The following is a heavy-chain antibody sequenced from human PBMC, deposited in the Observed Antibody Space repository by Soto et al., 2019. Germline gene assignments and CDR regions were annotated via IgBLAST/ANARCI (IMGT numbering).Heavy chain of an antibody. Sequence: EVQLVESGGGLVQPGRSLRLSCAASGFTFDDYAMHWVRQAPGKGLEWVSGISWNSGSIGYADSVKGRFTISRDNAKNSLYLQMNSLRAEDTALYYCAIVRSSSWYYFDYWGQGTLVTVSS. CDR1: GFTFDDYA. J-gene: IGHJ4*02. V-gene: IGHV3-9*01. CDR3: AIVRSSSWYYFDY. CDR2: ISWNSGSI. D-gene: IGHD6-13*01.